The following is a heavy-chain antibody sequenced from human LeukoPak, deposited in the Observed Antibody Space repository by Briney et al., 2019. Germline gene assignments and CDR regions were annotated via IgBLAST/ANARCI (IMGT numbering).Heavy chain of an antibody. Sequence: GRSLRLSCAASGFTFSSYAMHWVRQAPGKGLEWVAVISYDGSNKYYADSVKDRFTISRDNSKNTLYLQMNSLRAEDTAVYYCARSRVGVHFDYWGQGTLVTVSS. CDR2: ISYDGSNK. J-gene: IGHJ4*02. V-gene: IGHV3-30-3*01. CDR1: GFTFSSYA. CDR3: ARSRVGVHFDY. D-gene: IGHD1-26*01.